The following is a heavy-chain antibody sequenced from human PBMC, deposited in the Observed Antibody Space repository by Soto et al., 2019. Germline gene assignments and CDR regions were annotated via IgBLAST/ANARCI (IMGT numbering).Heavy chain of an antibody. CDR3: ARGPPVGGSFH. CDR2: ISYDGSNK. J-gene: IGHJ1*01. V-gene: IGHV3-30-3*01. D-gene: IGHD1-26*01. CDR1: GFTFSSYA. Sequence: QVQLVESGGGVVQPGRSLRLSCAASGFTFSSYAMHWVRQAPGKGLEWVAVISYDGSNKYYADSVKGRFTISRDNSKNTLYLQMNSLRAEDTAVYYCARGPPVGGSFHWGQGTLVTVSS.